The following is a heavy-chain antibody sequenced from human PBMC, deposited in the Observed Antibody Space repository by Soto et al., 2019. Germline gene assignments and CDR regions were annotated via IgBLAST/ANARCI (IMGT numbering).Heavy chain of an antibody. V-gene: IGHV4-59*01. Sequence: SETLCLTCTVSSDSISSYYWSWIRQPPGKGLEWIGYISYSGSTDYNPSLKSRVTISGDTSKNQFSLKVSSVTAADTAVYYCARGTSWQLPFDYWGQGTLVTVSS. CDR2: ISYSGST. CDR3: ARGTSWQLPFDY. CDR1: SDSISSYY. J-gene: IGHJ4*02. D-gene: IGHD6-13*01.